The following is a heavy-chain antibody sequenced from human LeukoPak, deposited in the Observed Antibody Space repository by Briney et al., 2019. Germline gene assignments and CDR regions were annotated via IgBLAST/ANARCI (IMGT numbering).Heavy chain of an antibody. J-gene: IGHJ4*02. CDR2: INPNSGGT. Sequence: ASVKVSCKASGYTFTGYYMHWVRQAPGQGLEWMGWINPNSGGTNYAQKFQGRVTMTRDTSISTAYMELSRLRSDDTAVYYCARDPGGYYYDSSGYFDYWGQGTLVTVSS. CDR1: GYTFTGYY. V-gene: IGHV1-2*02. D-gene: IGHD3-22*01. CDR3: ARDPGGYYYDSSGYFDY.